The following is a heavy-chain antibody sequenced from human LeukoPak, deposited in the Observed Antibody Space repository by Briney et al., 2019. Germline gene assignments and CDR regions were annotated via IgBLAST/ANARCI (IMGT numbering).Heavy chain of an antibody. CDR3: ARDHSSSWSWDY. V-gene: IGHV3-21*01. Sequence: PGGSLRLSCAAPGFTFSNYNMNWVRQAPGKGLEWVSSISSSSSYIYYADSLKGRFTISRDNAKNSLYLQMNSLRAEDTAVYYCARDHSSSWSWDYWGQGTLVTVSS. J-gene: IGHJ4*02. D-gene: IGHD6-13*01. CDR1: GFTFSNYN. CDR2: ISSSSSYI.